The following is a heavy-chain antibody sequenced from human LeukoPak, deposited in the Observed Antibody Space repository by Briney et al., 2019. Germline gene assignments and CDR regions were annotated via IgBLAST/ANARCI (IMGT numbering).Heavy chain of an antibody. CDR3: AGEDPGAFDY. CDR1: GGTFSSYA. D-gene: IGHD3-10*01. J-gene: IGHJ4*02. CDR2: IIPIFGTA. Sequence: ASVKVSCKASGGTFSSYAISWVRQAPGQGLEWMGGIIPIFGTANYAQKFQGRVTITADESTSTAYMELSSLRSEDTAMYYCAGEDPGAFDYWGQGTLVTVSS. V-gene: IGHV1-69*01.